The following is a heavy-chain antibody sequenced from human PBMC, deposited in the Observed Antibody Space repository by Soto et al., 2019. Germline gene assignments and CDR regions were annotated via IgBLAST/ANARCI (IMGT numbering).Heavy chain of an antibody. CDR2: IYTSGST. CDR3: ARGGYDFWSGYYTGYYYGMDV. Sequence: PSETLSLTCTVSGGSISSYYWSWIRQPAGKGLEWIGRIYTSGSTNYNPSLKSRVTMSVDTSKSQFSLKLSPVTAADTAVYYCARGGYDFWSGYYTGYYYGMDVWGQGTTVTVSS. CDR1: GGSISSYY. J-gene: IGHJ6*02. D-gene: IGHD3-3*01. V-gene: IGHV4-4*07.